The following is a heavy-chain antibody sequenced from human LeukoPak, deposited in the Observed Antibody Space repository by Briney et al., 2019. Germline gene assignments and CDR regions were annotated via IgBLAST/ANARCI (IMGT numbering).Heavy chain of an antibody. V-gene: IGHV4-59*12. CDR2: IYYSGST. J-gene: IGHJ5*02. CDR1: GGSISSYY. CDR3: VRNRETESGRLPRDWFDP. Sequence: SETLSLTCTVSGGSISSYYWSWIRQPPGKGLEWIGYIYYSGSTNYNPSLKSRVTMSVDTTKNQFSLKLSSVTAADTAAYYCVRNRETESGRLPRDWFDPWGQGTLVTVSS. D-gene: IGHD3-10*01.